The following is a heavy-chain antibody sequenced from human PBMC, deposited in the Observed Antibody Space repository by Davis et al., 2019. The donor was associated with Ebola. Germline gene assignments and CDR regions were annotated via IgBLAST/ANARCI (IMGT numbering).Heavy chain of an antibody. D-gene: IGHD2-2*02. V-gene: IGHV5-10-1*01. CDR1: GYSFTSYW. Sequence: GESLKISCKGSGYSFTSYWISWVRQMPGKGLEWMGRIDPSDAYTNYSPSFQGHVTISADKSISTAYLQWSSLKASDTDMYYCARLCSRTSCYTGGAFDIWGQGTMVTVSS. J-gene: IGHJ3*02. CDR2: IDPSDAYT. CDR3: ARLCSRTSCYTGGAFDI.